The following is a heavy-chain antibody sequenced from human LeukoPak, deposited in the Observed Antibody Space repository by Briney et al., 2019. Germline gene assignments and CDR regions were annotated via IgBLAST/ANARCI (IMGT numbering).Heavy chain of an antibody. V-gene: IGHV3-15*01. CDR2: VKSKIDGGAT. J-gene: IGHJ4*02. CDR3: TGGSSGWSYF. Sequence: GGSLRLSCAASGFTFSNVWMTCVRQAPGRGLEWVGRVKSKIDGGATDYAAPVKGRFTISGDDSKNTLYLQMNSLEIEDTAVYYCTGGSSGWSYFWGQGTLVTVSS. D-gene: IGHD6-19*01. CDR1: GFTFSNVW.